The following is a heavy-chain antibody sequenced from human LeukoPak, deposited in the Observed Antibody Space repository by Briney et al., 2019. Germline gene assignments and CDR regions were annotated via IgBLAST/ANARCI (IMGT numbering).Heavy chain of an antibody. J-gene: IGHJ6*03. CDR2: INSVGSST. Sequence: PGGSLRLSCAASGFTFSSYWMHWVRQAPGKGLVWVSRINSVGSSTSYADSVKGRFTISRDNAKNTLYLQMNSLRAEDTAVYYCAKNSSPYYYYYMDVWGKGTTVTVSS. CDR1: GFTFSSYW. D-gene: IGHD6-19*01. V-gene: IGHV3-74*01. CDR3: AKNSSPYYYYYMDV.